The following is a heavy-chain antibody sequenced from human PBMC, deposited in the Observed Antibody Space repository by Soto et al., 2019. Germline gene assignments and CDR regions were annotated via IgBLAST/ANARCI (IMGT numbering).Heavy chain of an antibody. CDR3: AKLAVVVPATPHDYMDV. CDR2: ISYHGNE. D-gene: IGHD2-2*01. CDR1: GFTFSDYG. J-gene: IGHJ6*02. V-gene: IGHV3-30*18. Sequence: QVRLVESGGGVVQPGRSPRLSCVASGFTFSDYGMHWVRHSPGKGLEWVAVISYHGNEYYSDSVKGRFTISRDNSEKTLYLQMNSLRAEDTAVYYFAKLAVVVPATPHDYMDVWGQGTAVTVSS.